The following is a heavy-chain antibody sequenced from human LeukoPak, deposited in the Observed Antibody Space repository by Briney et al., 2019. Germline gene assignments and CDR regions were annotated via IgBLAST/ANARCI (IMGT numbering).Heavy chain of an antibody. D-gene: IGHD1-26*01. CDR2: IYPGDSET. Sequence: GESLKISCKGSGYRITNYWIGWVRQMAGKGLEWVGIIYPGDSETRYSPSFQGQVTISADKAILTAYLQWSSLKASDTAMYYCARRRDLYSGSYYPFDYWGQGTLVTVSS. J-gene: IGHJ4*02. V-gene: IGHV5-51*01. CDR3: ARRRDLYSGSYYPFDY. CDR1: GYRITNYW.